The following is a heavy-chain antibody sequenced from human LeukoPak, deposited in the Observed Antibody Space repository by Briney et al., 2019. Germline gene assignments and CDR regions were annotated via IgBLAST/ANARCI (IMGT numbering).Heavy chain of an antibody. CDR1: GGSFSNYY. J-gene: IGHJ6*04. D-gene: IGHD1-7*01. CDR3: ARRWNYGRNYNIDV. CDR2: INDNGRA. Sequence: PSETLSLTCAVYGGSFSNYYWNWIRQPPGKGLEWLGEINDNGRANYNPSLMSRVTVSVDTSKNQFSLRLTSVTATDTAVYYCARRWNYGRNYNIDVWGKGATVSVSS. V-gene: IGHV4-34*01.